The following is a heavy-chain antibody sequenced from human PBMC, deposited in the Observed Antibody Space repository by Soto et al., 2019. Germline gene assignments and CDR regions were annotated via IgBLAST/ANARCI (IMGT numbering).Heavy chain of an antibody. V-gene: IGHV1-18*01. Sequence: QVHLVQSGAEVKKPGASVKVCCKGSGYDFTTYGIAWVRQAPGQGLEWMAWISAHNGNTDYAQKLQGRVTVTRDTSTSTAYMELRRLRSDDTAMYYCARGRYGDYWGQGALVTVSS. CDR3: ARGRYGDY. D-gene: IGHD1-1*01. J-gene: IGHJ4*02. CDR2: ISAHNGNT. CDR1: GYDFTTYG.